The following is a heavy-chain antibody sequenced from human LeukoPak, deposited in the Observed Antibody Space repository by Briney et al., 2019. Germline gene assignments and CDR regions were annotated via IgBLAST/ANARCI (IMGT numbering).Heavy chain of an antibody. CDR2: IYYSGST. CDR3: ARLRRNCSGGSCYVLDAFDI. V-gene: IGHV4-39*07. CDR1: GGSISSSSYY. J-gene: IGHJ3*02. Sequence: ASETLSLTCTVSGGSISSSSYYWGWIRQPPGKGLEWIGSIYYSGSTYYNPSLKSRVTISVDTSKNQFSLKLSSVTAADTAVYYCARLRRNCSGGSCYVLDAFDIWGQGTMVTVSS. D-gene: IGHD2-15*01.